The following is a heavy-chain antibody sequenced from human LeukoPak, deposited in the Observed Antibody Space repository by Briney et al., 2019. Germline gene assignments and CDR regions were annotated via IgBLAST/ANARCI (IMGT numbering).Heavy chain of an antibody. CDR2: ISYDGSNK. J-gene: IGHJ5*02. CDR1: GFTFSSYG. D-gene: IGHD1-26*01. CDR3: AKDRGSYPGYNWFDP. Sequence: GGSLRLSCAASGFTFSSYGMHWVRQAPGKGLEWVAVISYDGSNKYYADSVKGRFTISRDNSKNTLYLQMNSLRAEDTAVYYCAKDRGSYPGYNWFDPWGQGTLVTVSS. V-gene: IGHV3-30*18.